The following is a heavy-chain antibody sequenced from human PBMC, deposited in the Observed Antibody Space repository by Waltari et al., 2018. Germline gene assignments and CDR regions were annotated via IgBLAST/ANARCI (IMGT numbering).Heavy chain of an antibody. J-gene: IGHJ4*02. CDR3: ARDRIAAAGSFDH. CDR2: INPSGGRT. Sequence: QVQLVQSGAEVKKPGASVKVSCQASGYTLTRYYMHWVRQAPGQGLEWMGIINPSGGRTSYAQKFQGRVTMTRDTSTSTVYMELSSLRSEDTAVYYCARDRIAAAGSFDHWGQGTLVTVSS. CDR1: GYTLTRYY. D-gene: IGHD6-13*01. V-gene: IGHV1-46*01.